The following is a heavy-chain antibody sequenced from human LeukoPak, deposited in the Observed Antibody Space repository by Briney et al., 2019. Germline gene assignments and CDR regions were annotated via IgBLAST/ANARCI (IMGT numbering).Heavy chain of an antibody. V-gene: IGHV3-23*01. CDR3: AKGEQWLVQGNFDY. J-gene: IGHJ4*02. D-gene: IGHD6-19*01. Sequence: GGSLRLSCAASGFTFSSYAMSWVRQAPGKGLEWVSAISGSGGSTYYADSVKGRFTISRDNPKNTLYLQMNSLRAEDTAVYYCAKGEQWLVQGNFDYWGQGTLVTVSS. CDR2: ISGSGGST. CDR1: GFTFSSYA.